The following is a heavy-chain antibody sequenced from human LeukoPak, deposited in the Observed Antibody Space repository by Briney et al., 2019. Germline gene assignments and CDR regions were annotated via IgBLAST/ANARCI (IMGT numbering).Heavy chain of an antibody. Sequence: SETLSLTCTVSGVSISSYYWNWIRQPPGKGLEWIGYIYYSGSTYYNPPLKSRVTISEDTSKNQFSLKLSSVTAADTAVYFCARAYSSSWYFNWFDPWGQGTLVTVSS. D-gene: IGHD6-13*01. CDR1: GVSISSYY. CDR3: ARAYSSSWYFNWFDP. V-gene: IGHV4-59*08. CDR2: IYYSGST. J-gene: IGHJ5*02.